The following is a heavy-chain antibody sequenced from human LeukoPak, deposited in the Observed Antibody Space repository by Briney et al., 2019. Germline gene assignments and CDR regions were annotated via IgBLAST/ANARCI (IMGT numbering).Heavy chain of an antibody. CDR2: IYTSGST. CDR3: ARSARAGQLVYYFDS. J-gene: IGHJ4*02. CDR1: GGSISSYY. V-gene: IGHV4-4*07. D-gene: IGHD6-6*01. Sequence: SETLSLTCTVSGGSISSYYWSWIRQPAGKGLEWIGRIYTSGSTNYNPSLKSRVTMSVDTSKNQFSLNLNSVTAADTAVYYCARSARAGQLVYYFDSWGQGTLVTVSS.